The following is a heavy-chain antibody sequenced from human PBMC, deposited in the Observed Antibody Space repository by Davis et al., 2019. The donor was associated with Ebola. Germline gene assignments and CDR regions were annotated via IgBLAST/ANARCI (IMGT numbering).Heavy chain of an antibody. CDR3: ARVRRITMIVVVISQSYYYYGMDV. V-gene: IGHV3-7*01. Sequence: GGSLRLSCAASGFTFSSYAMSWVRQAPGKGLEWVANIKQDGSEKYYVDSVKGRFTISRDNAKNSLYLQMNSLRAEDTAVYYCARVRRITMIVVVISQSYYYYGMDVWGQGTTVTVSS. CDR2: IKQDGSEK. J-gene: IGHJ6*02. D-gene: IGHD3-22*01. CDR1: GFTFSSYA.